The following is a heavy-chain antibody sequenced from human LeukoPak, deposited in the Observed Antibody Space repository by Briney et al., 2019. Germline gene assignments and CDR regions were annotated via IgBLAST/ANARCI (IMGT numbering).Heavy chain of an antibody. CDR1: GYTFTGYY. CDR2: INPNSGGT. Sequence: ASVKVSCKASGYTFTGYYMHWVRQAPGQGLEWMGWINPNSGGTKYAQKFQGRVTMTRDTSISTAYMELSRLRSDDTAVYYCAKDQVVVPAATRYYYYGMDGWSQGSTVTVPS. V-gene: IGHV1-2*02. D-gene: IGHD2-2*01. CDR3: AKDQVVVPAATRYYYYGMDG. J-gene: IGHJ6*02.